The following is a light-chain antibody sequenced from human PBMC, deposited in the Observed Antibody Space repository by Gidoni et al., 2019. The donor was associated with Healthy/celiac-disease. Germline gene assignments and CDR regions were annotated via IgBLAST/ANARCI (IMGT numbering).Light chain of an antibody. CDR1: SSDVGGYNY. Sequence: QSALTQPASVSESPGPSITISCTGTSSDVGGYNYVSWYQQHPGKAPKLMIYDVSNRPSGVSNRFSGSKSGNTASLTISGLQAEDEADYYCSSYTSSSTPLFGGGTKLTVL. J-gene: IGLJ2*01. V-gene: IGLV2-14*03. CDR3: SSYTSSSTPL. CDR2: DVS.